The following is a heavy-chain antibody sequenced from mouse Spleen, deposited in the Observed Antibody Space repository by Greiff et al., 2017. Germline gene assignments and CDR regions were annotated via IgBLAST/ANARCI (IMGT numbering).Heavy chain of an antibody. CDR2: IRLKSDNYAT. V-gene: IGHV6-3*01. CDR1: GFTFSNYW. Sequence: EVMLVESGGGLVQPGGSMKLSCGASGFTFSNYWMNWVRQSPEKGLEWVAQIRLKSDNYATHYAESVKGRFTISRDDSKSSVYLQMNNLRAEDTGIYYCTGYYRYDDWYFDVWGAGTTVTVSS. CDR3: TGYYRYDDWYFDV. J-gene: IGHJ1*01. D-gene: IGHD2-14*01.